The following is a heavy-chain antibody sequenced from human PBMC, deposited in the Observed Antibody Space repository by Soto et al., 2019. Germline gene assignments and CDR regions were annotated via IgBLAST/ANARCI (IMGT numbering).Heavy chain of an antibody. CDR1: GFSFSSCE. CDR2: ISGSGTST. V-gene: IGHV3-48*03. J-gene: IGHJ4*02. CDR3: ASKIVTPGYHHYDY. D-gene: IGHD3-9*01. Sequence: GGSLRLSCAASGFSFSSCEMSWVRQAPGKGLEWVSYISGSGTSTQYSDSVKGRFTISRDNAKNSLHLQMNSLGAEDTAVYYCASKIVTPGYHHYDYWGQGTLVTVSS.